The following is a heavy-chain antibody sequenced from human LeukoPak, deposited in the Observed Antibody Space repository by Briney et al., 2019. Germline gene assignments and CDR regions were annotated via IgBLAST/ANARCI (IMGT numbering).Heavy chain of an antibody. CDR1: GFTFSSYW. D-gene: IGHD3-3*01. V-gene: IGHV3-7*01. Sequence: GGSLRLSCAASGFTFSSYWMSWVRQAPGKGLEWVANIKQDGSEKYYVDSVKGRFTISRDNAKKSLYLQMNSLRAEDTAVYYCARVGRGTDFGVAYYYYYYMDVWGKGTTVTVSS. J-gene: IGHJ6*03. CDR3: ARVGRGTDFGVAYYYYYYMDV. CDR2: IKQDGSEK.